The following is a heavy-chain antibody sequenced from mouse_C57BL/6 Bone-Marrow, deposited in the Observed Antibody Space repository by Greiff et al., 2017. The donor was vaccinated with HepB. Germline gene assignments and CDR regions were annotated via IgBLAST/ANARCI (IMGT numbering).Heavy chain of an antibody. CDR2: IYPGSGST. CDR1: GYTFTSYW. Sequence: QVQLQQPGAELVKPGASVKMSCKASGYTFTSYWITWVKQRPAQGLEWIGDIYPGSGSTNYNEKFKSKATLTVDTSSSTAYMQLSSLTSEDSAVYYCARGWLRRRTWFAYWGQGTLVTVSA. J-gene: IGHJ3*01. CDR3: ARGWLRRRTWFAY. D-gene: IGHD2-2*01. V-gene: IGHV1-55*01.